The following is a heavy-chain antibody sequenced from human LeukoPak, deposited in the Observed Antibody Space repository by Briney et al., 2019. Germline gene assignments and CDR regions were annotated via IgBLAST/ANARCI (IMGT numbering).Heavy chain of an antibody. V-gene: IGHV4-4*07. CDR2: IYTSGST. J-gene: IGHJ5*02. Sequence: PSETLSLTCTVSGGSISSYYWSWIRQPAGKGLEWIGRIYTSGSTNYNPSLKSRVTMSVDTSKNQFSLKLSSVTAADTAVYYCARSGGITMVRGVKNWFDPWGQGTLVTVSS. CDR1: GGSISSYY. CDR3: ARSGGITMVRGVKNWFDP. D-gene: IGHD3-10*01.